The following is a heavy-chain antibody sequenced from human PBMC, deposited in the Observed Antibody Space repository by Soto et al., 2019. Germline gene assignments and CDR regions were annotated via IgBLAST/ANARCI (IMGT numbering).Heavy chain of an antibody. CDR3: ARGGXFWSGYYPHYYYYGMDV. CDR2: IYPGDSDT. V-gene: IGHV5-51*01. D-gene: IGHD3-3*01. J-gene: IGHJ6*01. CDR1: GYSFTIYW. Sequence: GESLKISCEGSGYSFTIYWIGWVRQMPGKGLEWMGIIYPGDSDTRYSPSFQGQVTISADKSISTAYLQWSSLKASDTAMYYCARGGXFWSGYYPHYYYYGMDVWGQGTTVTVSS.